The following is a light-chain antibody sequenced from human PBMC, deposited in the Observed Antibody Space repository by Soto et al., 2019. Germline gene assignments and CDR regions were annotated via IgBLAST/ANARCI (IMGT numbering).Light chain of an antibody. CDR2: AVT. CDR3: CSYTSSTTYV. J-gene: IGLJ1*01. V-gene: IGLV2-14*01. Sequence: QSALTQPASVSGSPGQSITISCTGTSSDIGGYNYVSWYQQHPGKAPKLLIYAVTSRHSGVSFRFSGSKSGNTASLTISGLQAEDEADYYCCSYTSSTTYVFGPGTKVTVL. CDR1: SSDIGGYNY.